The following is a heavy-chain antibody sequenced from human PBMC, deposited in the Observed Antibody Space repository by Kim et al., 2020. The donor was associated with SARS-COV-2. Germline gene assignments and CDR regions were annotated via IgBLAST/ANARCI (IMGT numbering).Heavy chain of an antibody. J-gene: IGHJ4*02. CDR3: AREQGGFTYGQLDY. Sequence: ADSVKGRFTISRDNSKNTLDLQMNSLRADDTALYYCAREQGGFTYGQLDYWGQGTLVTVSS. D-gene: IGHD5-18*01. V-gene: IGHV3-30*01.